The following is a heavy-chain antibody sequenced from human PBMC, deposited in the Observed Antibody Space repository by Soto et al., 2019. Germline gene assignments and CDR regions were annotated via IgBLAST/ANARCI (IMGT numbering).Heavy chain of an antibody. CDR2: IIPIFGTA. V-gene: IGHV1-69*13. Sequence: SVKVSCKASGGTFSSYAISWVRQAPGQGLEWMGGIIPIFGTANYAQKFQGRVTITADESTSTAYMELSSLRSEDTAVYYCARPTIFGVVKAAYYYYGMDVWGQGTTVTVSS. D-gene: IGHD3-3*01. CDR1: GGTFSSYA. CDR3: ARPTIFGVVKAAYYYYGMDV. J-gene: IGHJ6*02.